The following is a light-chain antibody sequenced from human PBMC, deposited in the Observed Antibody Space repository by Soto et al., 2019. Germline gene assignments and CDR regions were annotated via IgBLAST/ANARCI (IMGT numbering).Light chain of an antibody. V-gene: IGKV3-15*01. J-gene: IGKJ4*01. Sequence: EILMTQSPATLSVSPGERATLSCRASQSVFSNLAWYQQKPGRAPRLLIYAASTRATGIPARFSGSGSGTEFTLTISSLQSEDFAVYYCHRYNNWPLTFGGGTKVEIE. CDR3: HRYNNWPLT. CDR2: AAS. CDR1: QSVFSN.